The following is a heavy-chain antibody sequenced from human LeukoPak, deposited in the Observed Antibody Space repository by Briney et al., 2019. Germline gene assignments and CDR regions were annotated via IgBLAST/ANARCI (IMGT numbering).Heavy chain of an antibody. D-gene: IGHD3-22*01. CDR3: ARAPHYYDSSGYRFDY. J-gene: IGHJ4*02. CDR1: GFTFSDYY. Sequence: GGSLRLPCAASGFTFSDYYMSWIRQAPGKGLEWVSYISSSGSTIYYADSVKGRFTISRDNAKNSLYLQMNSLRAEDTAVYYCARAPHYYDSSGYRFDYWGQGTLVTVSS. CDR2: ISSSGSTI. V-gene: IGHV3-11*01.